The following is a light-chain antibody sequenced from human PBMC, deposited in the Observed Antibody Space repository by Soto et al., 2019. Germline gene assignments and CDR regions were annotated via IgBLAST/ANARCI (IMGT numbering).Light chain of an antibody. CDR1: QSISSN. CDR2: GAS. V-gene: IGKV3-15*01. CDR3: QHYNNWPPTWT. J-gene: IGKJ1*01. Sequence: EIVITQSPATLSVSPGERATLSCRASQSISSNLAWHQQKPGQAPRVLIYGASTRATGVPARFSGSGSGTEFTLTISSLQSEDFAVYFCQHYNNWPPTWTFGQGTKVEV.